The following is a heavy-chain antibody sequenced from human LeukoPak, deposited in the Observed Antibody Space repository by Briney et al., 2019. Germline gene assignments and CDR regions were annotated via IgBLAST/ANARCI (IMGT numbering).Heavy chain of an antibody. CDR2: INPNSGGT. CDR3: ARVHYTTGYAFDI. CDR1: GCTFTGYY. Sequence: ASVKVSCKASGCTFTGYYIHWVRQAPGQGLEWMGWINPNSGGTDYAQKFQDRVTMTRDTSINTAYMELSRLRSDDTGVYYCARVHYTTGYAFDIWGQGTMVTVSS. J-gene: IGHJ3*02. V-gene: IGHV1-2*02. D-gene: IGHD3-3*01.